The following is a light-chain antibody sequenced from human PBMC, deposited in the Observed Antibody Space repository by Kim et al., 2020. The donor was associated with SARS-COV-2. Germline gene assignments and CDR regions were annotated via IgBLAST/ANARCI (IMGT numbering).Light chain of an antibody. V-gene: IGKV1-NL1*01. CDR3: QQYYSHPLT. CDR2: ATS. J-gene: IGKJ4*01. CDR1: QGISNS. Sequence: ASVGDRLTPTCRASQGISNSLAWYQQKPGKAPKLLLSATSKLERGVPSRFSGSGSGTTYTLTISNLQPEDFATYYCQQYYSHPLTFGGGTKVDIK.